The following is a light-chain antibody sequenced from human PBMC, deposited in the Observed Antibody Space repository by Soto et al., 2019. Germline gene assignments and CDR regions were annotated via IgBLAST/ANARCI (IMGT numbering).Light chain of an antibody. J-gene: IGKJ4*01. CDR3: QQTYSTFVS. Sequence: DIQMTQSPSSLSASVAYRFTITCRASQSISTFLHWFQQKPGKAPNLLIYDASSLQSGVPSRFSGSGSGTDFTLTISSLQPEDFGTYYCQQTYSTFVSFGGGTKVDIK. CDR1: QSISTF. V-gene: IGKV1-39*01. CDR2: DAS.